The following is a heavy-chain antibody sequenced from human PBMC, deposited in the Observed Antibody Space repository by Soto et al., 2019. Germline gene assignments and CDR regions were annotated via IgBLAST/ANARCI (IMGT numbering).Heavy chain of an antibody. D-gene: IGHD2-2*01. CDR1: GYTFTSYG. J-gene: IGHJ5*02. V-gene: IGHV1-18*01. CDR3: ARTLLVPAAMGPSWFDP. CDR2: ISAYNGNT. Sequence: GASVKVSCKASGYTFTSYGISWVRQAPGQGLEWMGWISAYNGNTNYAQKLQGRVTMTTDTSTSTAYMELRSLRSDDTAVYYCARTLLVPAAMGPSWFDPWGQGTLVTVSS.